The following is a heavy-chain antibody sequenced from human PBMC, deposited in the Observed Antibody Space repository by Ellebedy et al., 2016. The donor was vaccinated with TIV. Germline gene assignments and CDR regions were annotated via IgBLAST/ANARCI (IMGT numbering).Heavy chain of an antibody. Sequence: GGSLRLSCGASGFSFSSYWMSWVRQAPGKGLEWVANIRQDGSEKYYVDSVKGRFTISRDNAKNSLCLHLNSLRAEDTAMYYCATDGSYGDYLSPTHAFVIWGQGTMVTVSS. CDR2: IRQDGSEK. CDR1: GFSFSSYW. CDR3: ATDGSYGDYLSPTHAFVI. J-gene: IGHJ3*02. D-gene: IGHD4-17*01. V-gene: IGHV3-7*01.